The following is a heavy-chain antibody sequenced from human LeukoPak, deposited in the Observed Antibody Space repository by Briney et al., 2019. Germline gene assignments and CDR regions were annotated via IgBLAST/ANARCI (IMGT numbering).Heavy chain of an antibody. CDR1: GFTFSRYA. CDR3: VKDGSGSYYTYYFDY. J-gene: IGHJ4*02. CDR2: ISSNGGST. D-gene: IGHD3-10*01. Sequence: RPGGSLRLSCSASGFTFSRYAMHWVRQAPGKGLEYVSAISSNGGSTYYADSVKGRFTTSRDNSKNTLYLQMSSLRAEDTAVYYCVKDGSGSYYTYYFDYWGQGTLVTVSS. V-gene: IGHV3-64D*06.